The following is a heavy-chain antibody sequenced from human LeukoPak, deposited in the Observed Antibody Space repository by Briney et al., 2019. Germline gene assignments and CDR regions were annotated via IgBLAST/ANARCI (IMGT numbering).Heavy chain of an antibody. CDR2: IKQDGSEK. V-gene: IGHV3-7*03. Sequence: RPGGSLRLSCAASGFTFSSYWMIWVRQAPGKGLEWVANIKQDGSEKYYVDSVKGRFTISRDNAKNSLYLQMNSLRAEDTAVYYCARGLLWFGESPRPSFDYWGQGTLVTVSS. CDR1: GFTFSSYW. CDR3: ARGLLWFGESPRPSFDY. D-gene: IGHD3-10*01. J-gene: IGHJ4*02.